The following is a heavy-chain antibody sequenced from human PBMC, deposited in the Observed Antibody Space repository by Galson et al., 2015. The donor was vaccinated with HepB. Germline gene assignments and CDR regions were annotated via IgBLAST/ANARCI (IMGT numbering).Heavy chain of an antibody. V-gene: IGHV1-69*13. D-gene: IGHD2-2*01. CDR3: ARERCSSTSCYDYFDY. J-gene: IGHJ4*02. Sequence: SVKVSCKASGGTFSSYAISWVRQATGQGLEWMGGIIPIFGTANYAQKFQGRVTITADESTSTAYMELSSLRSEDTAVYYCARERCSSTSCYDYFDYWGQGTLVTVSS. CDR2: IIPIFGTA. CDR1: GGTFSSYA.